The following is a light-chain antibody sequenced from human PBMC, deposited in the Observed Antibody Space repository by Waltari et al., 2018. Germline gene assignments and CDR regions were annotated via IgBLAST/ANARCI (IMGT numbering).Light chain of an antibody. CDR2: KAT. CDR1: QFIDKW. Sequence: TQMTQSPSTLSASVGDRVTITCRASQFIDKWLAWYQQKPGKAPKLLIYKATNLETEVPSRFTGSGSGTEFTLTISSLQPDDSATFYCLQYHDYSSFGQGTKLEIK. J-gene: IGKJ2*03. CDR3: LQYHDYSS. V-gene: IGKV1-5*03.